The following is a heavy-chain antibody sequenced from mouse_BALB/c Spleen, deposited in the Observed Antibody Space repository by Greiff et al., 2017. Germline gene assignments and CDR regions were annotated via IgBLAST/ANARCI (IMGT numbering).Heavy chain of an antibody. CDR2: IYPGDGDT. J-gene: IGHJ2*01. D-gene: IGHD2-2*01. CDR3: AREGGYPYYFDY. CDR1: GYTFTSYW. Sequence: QVQLKESGAELARPGASVKLSCKASGYTFTSYWMQWVKQRPGQGLEWIGAIYPGDGDTRYTQKFKGKATLTADKSSSTAYMQLSSLASEDSAVYYCAREGGYPYYFDYWGQGTTLTVSS. V-gene: IGHV1-87*01.